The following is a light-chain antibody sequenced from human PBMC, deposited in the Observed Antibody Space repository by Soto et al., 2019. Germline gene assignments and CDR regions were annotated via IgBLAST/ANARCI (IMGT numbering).Light chain of an antibody. J-gene: IGLJ2*01. CDR2: GNS. CDR1: SSNIGAGYD. CDR3: QSFDSSLSGVL. V-gene: IGLV1-40*01. Sequence: QSVLTQPTSVSGAPGQRVTISCTGSSSNIGAGYDVYWYQQLPGTAPKLLMYGNSNRPSGVPDRFSGSKSGTSASLAITGLQAEDEADYHCQSFDSSLSGVLFGGGTKLTVL.